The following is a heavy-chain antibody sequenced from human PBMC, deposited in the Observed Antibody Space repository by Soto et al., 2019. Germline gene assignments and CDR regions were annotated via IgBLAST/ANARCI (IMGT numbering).Heavy chain of an antibody. J-gene: IGHJ1*01. D-gene: IGHD2-15*01. CDR1: GYIFTAYS. CDR3: AREENCSDGICYSEYFQR. CDR2: VNPSGGST. Sequence: ASVKVSCKASGYIFTAYSMHWVRQAPGQGLEWMGVVNPSGGSTNYAQKFQGRITMARDTSTSTVYMDLSSLTSEDTAVYYCAREENCSDGICYSEYFQRWGQGTLVTVSS. V-gene: IGHV1-46*01.